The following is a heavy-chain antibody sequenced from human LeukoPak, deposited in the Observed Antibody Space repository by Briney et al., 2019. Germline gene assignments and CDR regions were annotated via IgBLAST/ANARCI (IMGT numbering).Heavy chain of an antibody. CDR2: ISAYNGNT. CDR3: STSHYGDHSLGFDY. V-gene: IGHV1-18*01. D-gene: IGHD4-17*01. Sequence: ASVKVSCKASGYTFSNYAISWVRQAPGQGLEWMGWISAYNGNTNYAQKLQGRVTMTTDTSTYTVYMELRSLRSDDTAVYFCSTSHYGDHSLGFDYWGQGTLLIVSS. CDR1: GYTFSNYA. J-gene: IGHJ4*02.